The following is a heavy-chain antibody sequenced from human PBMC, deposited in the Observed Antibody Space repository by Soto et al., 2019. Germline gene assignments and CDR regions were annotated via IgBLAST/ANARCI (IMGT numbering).Heavy chain of an antibody. J-gene: IGHJ6*02. Sequence: QVQLVQSGAEVKKPGSSVKVSCKASGGAFSDYAFSWGRQAPGQGLEWLGGIMPIFRAPDYAQKFQGRVTITAYEFTRTAYMEMNSLRSEDTAVYYCASWLKGPDIGNYYYGMDVWGQVTTVTVS. CDR2: IMPIFRAP. CDR1: GGAFSDYA. D-gene: IGHD2-15*01. CDR3: ASWLKGPDIGNYYYGMDV. V-gene: IGHV1-69*12.